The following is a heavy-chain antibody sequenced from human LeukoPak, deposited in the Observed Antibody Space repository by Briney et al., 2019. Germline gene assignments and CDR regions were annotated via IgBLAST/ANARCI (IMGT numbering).Heavy chain of an antibody. V-gene: IGHV1-18*01. CDR2: ISAYNGNT. Sequence: GASVKVSCKASGYTFTNYGISWVRQAPGQGLEWMGWISAYNGNTNYAQKLQGRVTMTTDTSTSTAYMELRSLRSDDTAVYYCARYFYDSSGSSSDAFDIWGQGTMVTVSS. J-gene: IGHJ3*02. CDR3: ARYFYDSSGSSSDAFDI. D-gene: IGHD3-22*01. CDR1: GYTFTNYG.